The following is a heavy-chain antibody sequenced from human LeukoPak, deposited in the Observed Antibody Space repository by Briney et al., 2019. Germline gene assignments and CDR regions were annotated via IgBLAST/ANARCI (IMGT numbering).Heavy chain of an antibody. CDR1: GYTFTSYG. CDR3: ARGFYYDSSAPSDY. Sequence: ASVKVSCKASGYTFTSYGISWVRQAPGQGLEWMGWISAYNGNTNYAQKLQGRVTMTTDTSTSTAYMKLRSLRSDDTAVYYCARGFYYDSSAPSDYWGQGTLVTVSS. V-gene: IGHV1-18*01. J-gene: IGHJ4*02. D-gene: IGHD3-22*01. CDR2: ISAYNGNT.